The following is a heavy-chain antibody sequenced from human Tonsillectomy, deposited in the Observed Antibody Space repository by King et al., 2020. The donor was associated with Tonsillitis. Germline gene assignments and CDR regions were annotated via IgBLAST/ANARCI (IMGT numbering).Heavy chain of an antibody. J-gene: IGHJ5*02. CDR3: ARAVAANGFDP. V-gene: IGHV3-7*01. D-gene: IGHD6-19*01. CDR1: GFTFSNFW. Sequence: GQLVESGGGLVQPGGYLRLSCAASGFTFSNFWMSWVRQAPGKGLEWVANINQDGSDKYYVDSVKGRFTISRDNAKTSLYVQMNSLRAEDTAVYYCARAVAANGFDPWGQGTLVTVSS. CDR2: INQDGSDK.